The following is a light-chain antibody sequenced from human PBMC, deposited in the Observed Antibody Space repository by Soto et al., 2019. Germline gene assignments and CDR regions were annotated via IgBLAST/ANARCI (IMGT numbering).Light chain of an antibody. J-gene: IGKJ1*01. CDR3: QKYDSAPWT. Sequence: DIQMTQSPSSLSASVGDRVTITCRASQGISYYLAWYQQNPGKVPKLLSHAAYTLQLGVPSRLSGSRSGTVFTLTISSLQPEDVATYYWQKYDSAPWTFGQGTKVEIK. V-gene: IGKV1-27*01. CDR1: QGISYY. CDR2: AAY.